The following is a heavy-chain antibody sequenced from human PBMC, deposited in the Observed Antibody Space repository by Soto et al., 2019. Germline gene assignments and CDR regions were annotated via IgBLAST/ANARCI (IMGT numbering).Heavy chain of an antibody. V-gene: IGHV3-30*03. D-gene: IGHD1-1*01. CDR3: ARDSRHTTLIRFDH. CDR2: ISYDGNNK. CDR1: GFTFSTYG. J-gene: IGHJ4*02. Sequence: QVQLVESGGGVVQPGRALRLSCAASGFTFSTYGFHWVRQAPGMGLEWVAVISYDGNNKYYADSVKGRFTISRDNSKNTLYLQMYSLRVEDTAIYYCARDSRHTTLIRFDHWGQGDLVSVSS.